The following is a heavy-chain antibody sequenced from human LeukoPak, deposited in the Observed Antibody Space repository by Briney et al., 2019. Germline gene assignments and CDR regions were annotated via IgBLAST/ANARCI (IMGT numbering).Heavy chain of an antibody. D-gene: IGHD2-15*01. J-gene: IGHJ4*02. CDR2: IYHSGST. Sequence: SETLSLTCTVSAYSISSGYYWGWIRQPPGKGLEWIGSIYHSGSTYYNPSLKSRVTISVDTSKNQFSLKLSSVTAADTAVYYCARDLAYCSGGSCYSTRTFDYWGQGTLVTVSS. V-gene: IGHV4-38-2*02. CDR3: ARDLAYCSGGSCYSTRTFDY. CDR1: AYSISSGYY.